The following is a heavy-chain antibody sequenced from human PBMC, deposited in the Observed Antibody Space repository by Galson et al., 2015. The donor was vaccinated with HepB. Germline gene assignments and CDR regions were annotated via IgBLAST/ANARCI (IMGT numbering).Heavy chain of an antibody. V-gene: IGHV1-46*01. CDR3: ARECDYGGY. CDR1: GYTFTSYA. Sequence: QSGAEVKKPGESLKISCKASGYTFTSYAMNWVRQAPGQGLEWIGQINPSGGSTTYAQKFQGRVTMTRDTSTSTVYMELSSLRSEDTAVYYCARECDYGGYWGQGTLVTVSS. D-gene: IGHD4-23*01. J-gene: IGHJ4*02. CDR2: INPSGGST.